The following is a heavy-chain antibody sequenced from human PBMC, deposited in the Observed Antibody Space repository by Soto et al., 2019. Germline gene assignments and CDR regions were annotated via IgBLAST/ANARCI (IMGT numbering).Heavy chain of an antibody. CDR3: ARSQTLLVPHAFDI. V-gene: IGHV1-69*01. CDR2: IIPIFGTA. Sequence: QVQLVQSGAEVKKPGSSVKASCKASGGTFSSYAISWVRQAPGQGLEWMGGIIPIFGTANYAQKFQGRVTITADESTSTAYMELSSLRSEDTAVYDCARSQTLLVPHAFDIWGQGTMVTVSS. J-gene: IGHJ3*02. D-gene: IGHD6-13*01. CDR1: GGTFSSYA.